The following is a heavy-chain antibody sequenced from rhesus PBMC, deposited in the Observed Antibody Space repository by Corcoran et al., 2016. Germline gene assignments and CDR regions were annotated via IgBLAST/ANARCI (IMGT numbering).Heavy chain of an antibody. CDR2: VYGNRAST. CDR3: ARQGYTDHLGGLDS. CDR1: GGSISGYHN. J-gene: IGHJ6*01. D-gene: IGHD2-39*02. V-gene: IGHV4-143*01. Sequence: VQLQASGPGLVKSSETLSLTCTVSGGSISGYHNWNWIRQAPGKGLEWIGAVYGNRASTNYNPSLKSRVTMSKDTSKNQFSLRLASVTAADTAVYYCARQGYTDHLGGLDSWGQGVVVTVSS.